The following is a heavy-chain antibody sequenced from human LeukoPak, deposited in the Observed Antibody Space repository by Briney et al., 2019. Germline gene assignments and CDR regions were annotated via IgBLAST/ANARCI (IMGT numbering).Heavy chain of an antibody. Sequence: GRTLRLSSAPSGFTFSNYWTHSVRQTPRKGLVCVSRINSDGSSPSYADSVKVRFTISRDHAKNTLYLQMNSPRAEDTAVYYCARAGGAALPGYYYYMDVWGTGTTVTVSS. V-gene: IGHV3-74*01. CDR2: INSDGSSP. CDR1: GFTFSNYW. J-gene: IGHJ6*03. D-gene: IGHD4-23*01. CDR3: ARAGGAALPGYYYYMDV.